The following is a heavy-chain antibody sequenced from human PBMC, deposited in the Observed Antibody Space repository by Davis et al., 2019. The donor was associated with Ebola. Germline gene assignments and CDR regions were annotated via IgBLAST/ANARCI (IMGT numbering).Heavy chain of an antibody. CDR1: GFTFSNYG. V-gene: IGHV4-34*01. Sequence: ESLKISCVASGFTFSNYGMHWIRQPPGKGLEWIGEINHSGSTNYNPSLKSRVTISVDTSKNQFSLKLSSVTAADTAVYYCARGRFGYYYDSSDSFFYFDYWGQGTLVTVSS. D-gene: IGHD3-22*01. CDR3: ARGRFGYYYDSSDSFFYFDY. J-gene: IGHJ4*02. CDR2: INHSGST.